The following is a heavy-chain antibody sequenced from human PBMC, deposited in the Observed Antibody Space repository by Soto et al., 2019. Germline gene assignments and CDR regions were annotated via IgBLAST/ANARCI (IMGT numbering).Heavy chain of an antibody. CDR2: ISSAGANT. CDR3: VSWVSQHFDY. D-gene: IGHD2-8*01. CDR1: GFTFNSRTSHA. V-gene: IGHV3-23*01. J-gene: IGHJ4*02. Sequence: LESGGGLVRPGGSLRLSCAVFGFTFNSRTSHAMSWFRQAPGKGPERVSTISSAGANTHYADSVKGRSTISKDTSRSSSTLQMNNLRGEDTAMYFCVSWVSQHFDYWGRGMLVTVSS.